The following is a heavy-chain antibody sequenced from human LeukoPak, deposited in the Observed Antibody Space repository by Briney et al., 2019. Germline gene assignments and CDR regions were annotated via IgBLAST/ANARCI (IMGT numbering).Heavy chain of an antibody. CDR2: IYSGGST. J-gene: IGHJ4*02. CDR1: GFTVSSNY. D-gene: IGHD5-12*01. V-gene: IGHV3-53*01. Sequence: PGGSLRLSCAASGFTVSSNYMSWVRQAPGKGLEWVSVIYSGGSTYYADSVKGRFTISRDNSKNTLYLQMNSLRAEDTAVYYCAREAQNSGYDSRDYYFDYWSQGTLVTVSS. CDR3: AREAQNSGYDSRDYYFDY.